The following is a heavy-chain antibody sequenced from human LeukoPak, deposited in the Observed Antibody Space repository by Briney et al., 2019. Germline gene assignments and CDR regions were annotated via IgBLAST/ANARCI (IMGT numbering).Heavy chain of an antibody. V-gene: IGHV5-51*01. CDR3: AASTYGSGAYVGVDS. D-gene: IGHD3-10*01. J-gene: IGHJ4*02. Sequence: HGEAPKTPRKASGYPFPKYWIGRVRQVPGKGVEWRGIMYPGDSDTRYSPSFQGQVTISADKSISTAYLQWSSLKASDTAMYYCAASTYGSGAYVGVDSWGQGTLVTVSS. CDR2: MYPGDSDT. CDR1: GYPFPKYW.